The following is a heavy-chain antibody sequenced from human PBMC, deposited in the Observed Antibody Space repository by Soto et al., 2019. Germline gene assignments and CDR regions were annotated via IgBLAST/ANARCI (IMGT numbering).Heavy chain of an antibody. D-gene: IGHD4-17*01. CDR3: ARDGRNGGHHPYSTDV. V-gene: IGHV3-74*01. Sequence: PGGSLRLSCEASGFTFSSYWMHWVRQVPGKGLVWVSRINSDGYSTNYADSVKGRFTISRDNAKNTLYLQMNSLRAEDTAVYYCARDGRNGGHHPYSTDVWGKGTTVTVSS. J-gene: IGHJ6*03. CDR1: GFTFSSYW. CDR2: INSDGYST.